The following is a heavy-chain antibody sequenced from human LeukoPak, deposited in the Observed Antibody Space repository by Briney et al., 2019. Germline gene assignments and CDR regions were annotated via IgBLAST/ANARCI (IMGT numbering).Heavy chain of an antibody. Sequence: SETLSLTCAVSGGSISSYYWSWIRQPAGKGLEWIGRIYASGGTNYNPSLKSRVTMSVDTSKNQFSLKLRSVTAADTAVYYCARDVGSKYDFWSGYYYIGQTIFDYWGQGTLVTVSS. CDR2: IYASGGT. CDR3: ARDVGSKYDFWSGYYYIGQTIFDY. V-gene: IGHV4-4*07. D-gene: IGHD3-3*01. CDR1: GGSISSYY. J-gene: IGHJ4*02.